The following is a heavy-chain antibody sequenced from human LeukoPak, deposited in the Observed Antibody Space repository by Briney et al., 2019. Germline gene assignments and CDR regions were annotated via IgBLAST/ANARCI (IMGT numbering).Heavy chain of an antibody. CDR3: ASTPPSYSSSFIPDY. CDR1: GFTFSSYE. V-gene: IGHV3-48*03. Sequence: GGSLRLSCAASGFTFSSYEMNWVRQAPGKGLEWVSYISSSGSTIYYADSVKGRFTISRDNAKSSLYLQMNSLRAEDTAVYYCASTPPSYSSSFIPDYWGQGTLVTVSS. CDR2: ISSSGSTI. J-gene: IGHJ4*02. D-gene: IGHD6-13*01.